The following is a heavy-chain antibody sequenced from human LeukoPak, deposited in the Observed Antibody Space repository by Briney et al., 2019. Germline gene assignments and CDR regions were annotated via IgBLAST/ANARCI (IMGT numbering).Heavy chain of an antibody. V-gene: IGHV3-30*04. D-gene: IGHD1-14*01. CDR2: ISYDGSNK. J-gene: IGHJ6*03. CDR3: ARAPQCVRNYYYYMDV. CDR1: GFTFSSYD. Sequence: PGRSLRLSCAVSGFTFSSYDMHWARQAPGKGLEWVAVISYDGSNKYYADSVKGRFTISRDNSKNTLYLQMNSLRAEDTAVFFCARAPQCVRNYYYYMDVWGKGTTVTVSS.